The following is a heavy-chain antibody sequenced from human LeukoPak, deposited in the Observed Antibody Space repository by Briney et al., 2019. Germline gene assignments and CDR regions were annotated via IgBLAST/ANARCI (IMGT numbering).Heavy chain of an antibody. V-gene: IGHV3-7*01. CDR2: INKDGSQK. J-gene: IGHJ4*02. D-gene: IGHD5-24*01. CDR1: GFTFSTYW. Sequence: GGSLRLSCAASGFTFSTYWMNWVRQAPGKGLEWVANINKDGSQKYYVDSVKGRFTISRDNAKNSLYLQMNSLRAEDTAVYFCASERWLQPDYWGQGTLVTVSS. CDR3: ASERWLQPDY.